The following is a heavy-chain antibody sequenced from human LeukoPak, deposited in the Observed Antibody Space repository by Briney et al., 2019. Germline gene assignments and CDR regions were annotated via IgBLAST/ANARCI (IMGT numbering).Heavy chain of an antibody. CDR1: GGTFSSYA. CDR2: IIPIFGTA. J-gene: IGHJ3*02. D-gene: IGHD5-12*01. CDR3: ARGSDSGYPRRLDFDI. V-gene: IGHV1-69*05. Sequence: SVKVSCKASGGTFSSYAISWVRQAPGQGLEWMGRIIPIFGTANYAQKFQGRVTITTDESTSTAYMELSSLRSEDTAVYYCARGSDSGYPRRLDFDIWGQGTMVTVSS.